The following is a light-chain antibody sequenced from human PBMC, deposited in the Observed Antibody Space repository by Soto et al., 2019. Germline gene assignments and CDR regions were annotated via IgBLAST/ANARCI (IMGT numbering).Light chain of an antibody. Sequence: DIQMTQSPSTLSASVGDRVTITCRASQSISSWLAWYQQKPGKAPKLLIYDASSLESVVPSRFSGSGSGTEFTLTISSLQPDDFATYYCQQYNSYSIFTFGPGTKVDIK. V-gene: IGKV1-5*01. CDR2: DAS. CDR3: QQYNSYSIFT. J-gene: IGKJ3*01. CDR1: QSISSW.